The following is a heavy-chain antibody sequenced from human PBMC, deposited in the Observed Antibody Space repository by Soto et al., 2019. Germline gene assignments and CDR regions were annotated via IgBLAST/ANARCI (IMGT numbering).Heavy chain of an antibody. J-gene: IGHJ4*02. D-gene: IGHD3-16*01. V-gene: IGHV4-31*02. Sequence: LCGGSISSGGYYWSWIRQHPGKGLEWIGYIYYSGSTYYNPSLKSRVTISVDTSKNQFSLRLSSVTAADTAVYYCASSLRGARGGLHYWGQGTLVTVSS. CDR3: ASSLRGARGGLHY. CDR2: IYYSGST. CDR1: GGSISSGGYY.